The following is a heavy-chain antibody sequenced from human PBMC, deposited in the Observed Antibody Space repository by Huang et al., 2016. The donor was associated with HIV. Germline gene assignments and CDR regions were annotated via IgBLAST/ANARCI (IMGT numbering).Heavy chain of an antibody. J-gene: IGHJ3*02. CDR2: ISASSGDT. CDR1: GYPFTSYG. Sequence: QIQLMQSGPELKQPGASVKVSCTASGYPFTSYGITGVRQAPGQGPEWMGWISASSGDTEYAQKCQGRVTLTTDTSTNIAYMELRSLRSDDTAKYYCARDPKYHRIGYYRQRRGIDIWGQGTMVIVSP. CDR3: ARDPKYHRIGYYRQRRGIDI. D-gene: IGHD3-22*01. V-gene: IGHV1-18*01.